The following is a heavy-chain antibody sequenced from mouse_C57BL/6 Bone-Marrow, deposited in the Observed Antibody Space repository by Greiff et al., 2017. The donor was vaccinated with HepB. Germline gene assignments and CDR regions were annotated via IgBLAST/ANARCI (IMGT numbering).Heavy chain of an antibody. CDR2: ISDGGSYT. Sequence: VQLKESGGGLVKPGGSLKLSCAASGFTFSSYAMSWVRQTPEKRLEWVATISDGGSYTYYPDNVKGRFTISRDNAKNNLYLQMSHLKSEDTAMYYCARFLPFAYWGQGTLVTVSA. V-gene: IGHV5-4*01. CDR1: GFTFSSYA. J-gene: IGHJ3*01. CDR3: ARFLPFAY.